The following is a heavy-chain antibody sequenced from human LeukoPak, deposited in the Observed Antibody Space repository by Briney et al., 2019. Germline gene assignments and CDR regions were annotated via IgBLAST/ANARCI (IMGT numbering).Heavy chain of an antibody. D-gene: IGHD1-7*01. V-gene: IGHV4-59*01. CDR2: IYYSGST. CDR1: GGSISSYY. Sequence: PSETLSLTCTVSGGSISSYYWSWIRQPPVKALEWIGYIYYSGSTNYNPSLKSRVTISVDTSKNQFSLKLSSVTAADTAVYYCARFGPVLELRPDGMDVWGQGTTVTVSS. J-gene: IGHJ6*02. CDR3: ARFGPVLELRPDGMDV.